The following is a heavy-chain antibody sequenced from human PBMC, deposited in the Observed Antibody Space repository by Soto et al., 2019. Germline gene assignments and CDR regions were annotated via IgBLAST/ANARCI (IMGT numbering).Heavy chain of an antibody. J-gene: IGHJ6*02. CDR1: GFTFSSYA. V-gene: IGHV3-23*01. CDR2: ISGSGGST. D-gene: IGHD3-3*01. CDR3: AKLSTYDFWSGYLIEDYYDGMDV. Sequence: GGSLRLSCAASGFTFSSYAMSWVRQAPGKGLEWVSAISGSGGSTYYADSVKGRFAISRDNSKNTLYLQINSLRAEDTAVYYCAKLSTYDFWSGYLIEDYYDGMDVWGQGTTVTVSS.